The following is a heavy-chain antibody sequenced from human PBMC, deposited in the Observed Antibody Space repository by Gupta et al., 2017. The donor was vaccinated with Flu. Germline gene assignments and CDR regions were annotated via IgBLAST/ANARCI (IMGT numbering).Heavy chain of an antibody. CDR3: ARIDCTGSQCLYCDS. D-gene: IGHD2-8*02. J-gene: IGHJ4*02. CDR1: GFSLSTSGMR. CDR2: IDWDDRK. Sequence: QVTLKESGPALMKPTQTLALTCTFSGFSLSTSGMRVAWIRQPPGKALEWLARIDWDDRKFYSASLKTRLSISKVSSKNQVVLTLTNVDPVDTATYDCARIDCTGSQCLYCDSWGPGTLVTVSS. V-gene: IGHV2-70*04.